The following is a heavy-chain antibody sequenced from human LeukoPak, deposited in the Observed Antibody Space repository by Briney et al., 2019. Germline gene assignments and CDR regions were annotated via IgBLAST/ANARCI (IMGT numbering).Heavy chain of an antibody. CDR1: GGTFSSYA. D-gene: IGHD4-17*01. Sequence: GASVKVSCKASGGTFSSYAISWVRQAPGQGLEWMGGIIPIFGTANYAQKFQGRVTITADESTSTAYMELSSLRSEDTAVYYCAAGPPTTVTTLNHYGTDVWGQGTTVTVSS. CDR3: AAGPPTTVTTLNHYGTDV. V-gene: IGHV1-69*13. J-gene: IGHJ6*02. CDR2: IIPIFGTA.